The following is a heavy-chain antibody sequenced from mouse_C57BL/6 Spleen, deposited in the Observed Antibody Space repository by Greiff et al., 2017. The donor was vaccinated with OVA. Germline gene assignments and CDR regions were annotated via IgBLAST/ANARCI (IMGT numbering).Heavy chain of an antibody. J-gene: IGHJ3*01. V-gene: IGHV1-26*01. CDR2: INPNNGGT. Sequence: EVKLMESGPELVKPGASVKISCKASGYTFTDYYMNWVKQSHGKSLEWIGDINPNNGGTSYNQKFKGKATLTVDKSSSTAYMELRSLTSEDSAVYYCARESNQAWFAYWGQGTLVTVSA. D-gene: IGHD2-5*01. CDR3: ARESNQAWFAY. CDR1: GYTFTDYY.